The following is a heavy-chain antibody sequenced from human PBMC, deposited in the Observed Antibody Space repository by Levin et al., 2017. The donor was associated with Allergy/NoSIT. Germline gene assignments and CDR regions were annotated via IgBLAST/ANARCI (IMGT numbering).Heavy chain of an antibody. D-gene: IGHD6-19*01. V-gene: IGHV4-39*01. CDR3: ARAGSSGFYAFDI. J-gene: IGHJ3*02. CDR2: IYYSGST. Sequence: SSETLSLTCTVSGGSISSSSYYWGWIRQPPGKGLEWIGSIYYSGSTYYNPSLKSRVTISVDTSKNQFSLKLSSVTAADTAVYYCARAGSSGFYAFDIWGQGTMVTVFS. CDR1: GGSISSSSYY.